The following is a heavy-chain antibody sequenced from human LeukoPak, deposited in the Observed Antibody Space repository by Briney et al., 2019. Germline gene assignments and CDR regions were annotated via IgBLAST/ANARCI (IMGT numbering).Heavy chain of an antibody. V-gene: IGHV3-53*01. D-gene: IGHD4-11*01. J-gene: IGHJ4*02. CDR3: ARDEAVTTGFDY. CDR1: GFTVSSNY. CDR2: IYSDGST. Sequence: PGGSLRLSCAASGFTVSSNYMNWVRQAPGKGLEWVSVIYSDGSTYYADSVKGRFTISRDNSKNTLYLQMNSLRAEDTAVFYCARDEAVTTGFDYWGQGTLVTVSS.